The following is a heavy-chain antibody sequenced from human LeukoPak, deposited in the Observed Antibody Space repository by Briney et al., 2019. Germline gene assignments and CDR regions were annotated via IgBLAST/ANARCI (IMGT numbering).Heavy chain of an antibody. Sequence: PSETLSLTCTVSDDSISDYYRGWIRQPPGKGLEWIGYFHNSGTSTYNPSLKSRVTISVDTSKNQFSLKLSSVTAADTAVYYCVRSGGYCGTTTCHVEYFDLWGRGTLVTVSS. CDR3: VRSGGYCGTTTCHVEYFDL. CDR1: DDSISDYY. D-gene: IGHD2-2*01. V-gene: IGHV4-4*08. J-gene: IGHJ2*01. CDR2: FHNSGTS.